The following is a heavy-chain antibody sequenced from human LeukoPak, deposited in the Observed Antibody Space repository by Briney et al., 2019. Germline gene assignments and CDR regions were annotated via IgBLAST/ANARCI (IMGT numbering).Heavy chain of an antibody. CDR2: ISGSDSST. Sequence: GRSLRLSCAASGFTFSSYAMNWVRQAPGKGLEWVSVISGSDSSTYYADSVKGRFTNSRDNSKNTLYLQMNSLRAEDTAVYYCAKDLRGPFHYYYMDVWGKGTTVTISS. CDR1: GFTFSSYA. V-gene: IGHV3-23*01. CDR3: AKDLRGPFHYYYMDV. J-gene: IGHJ6*03. D-gene: IGHD3-16*01.